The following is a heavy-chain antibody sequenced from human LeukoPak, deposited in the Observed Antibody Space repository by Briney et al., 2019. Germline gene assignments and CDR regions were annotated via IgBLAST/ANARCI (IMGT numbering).Heavy chain of an antibody. Sequence: GGXLRLSCAASGFTFSSYAMSWVRQAPGKGVEGVSAISGSGGSTYYADSVKGRFTISRDNSKNTVYPQMNSLRAEDTAVYYCAKAGKTYYYDLDAFDMWGQGTMVTVSS. CDR1: GFTFSSYA. J-gene: IGHJ3*02. CDR3: AKAGKTYYYDLDAFDM. V-gene: IGHV3-23*01. CDR2: ISGSGGST. D-gene: IGHD3-22*01.